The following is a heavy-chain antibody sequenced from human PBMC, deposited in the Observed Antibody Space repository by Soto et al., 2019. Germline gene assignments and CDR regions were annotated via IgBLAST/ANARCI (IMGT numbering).Heavy chain of an antibody. CDR2: INPSGGST. D-gene: IGHD2-15*01. Sequence: ASVKVSCKASGYTFTGYYMHWVRQAPGQVLEWMGIINPSGGSTSYAQKFQGRVTMTRDTSTSTVYMELSSLRSEDTAVYYCAREENCSGGSCYSGYYYYGMDVWGQGTTVTVSS. J-gene: IGHJ6*02. CDR3: AREENCSGGSCYSGYYYYGMDV. CDR1: GYTFTGYY. V-gene: IGHV1-46*01.